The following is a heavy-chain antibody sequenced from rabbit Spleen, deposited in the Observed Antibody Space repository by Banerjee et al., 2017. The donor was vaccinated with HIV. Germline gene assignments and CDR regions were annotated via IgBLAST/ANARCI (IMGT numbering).Heavy chain of an antibody. CDR1: GFDFSSNA. J-gene: IGHJ3*01. Sequence: QEQLVESGGGLVQPEGSLTLTCKASGFDFSSNAMCWVRQAPGKGPEWIACIANGDGSTYYASWVNGRFTISRENTQNTVSLQLNSLTAADTATYFCARGGGLWGQGTLVTVS. CDR3: ARGGGL. CDR2: IANGDGST. V-gene: IGHV1S47*01.